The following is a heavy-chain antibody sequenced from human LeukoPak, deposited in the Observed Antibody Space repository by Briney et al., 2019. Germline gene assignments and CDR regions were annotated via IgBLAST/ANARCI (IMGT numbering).Heavy chain of an antibody. CDR3: APLEYSSSSYYFDY. Sequence: PSETLSLTCAVYGGSFSGYYWSWIRQPPGKGLEWIGEINHSGSTNYNPSLKSRDTISVDTSENQFSLKLSSVTAADTAVYYCAPLEYSSSSYYFDYWGQGTLVTVSS. D-gene: IGHD6-6*01. J-gene: IGHJ4*02. CDR2: INHSGST. V-gene: IGHV4-34*01. CDR1: GGSFSGYY.